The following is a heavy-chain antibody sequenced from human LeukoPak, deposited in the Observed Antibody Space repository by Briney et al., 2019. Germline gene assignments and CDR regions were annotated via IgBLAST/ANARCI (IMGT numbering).Heavy chain of an antibody. CDR1: GFTFDDYA. CDR3: AKDIH. Sequence: PGRSLRLSCAASGFTFDDYAMHWVRQAPGKGLEWDSGISWNSGSIGYADSVKGRFTISRDNAKNSLYLQMNSLRAEDTALYYCAKDIHWGQGTLVTVSS. J-gene: IGHJ4*02. V-gene: IGHV3-9*01. CDR2: ISWNSGSI.